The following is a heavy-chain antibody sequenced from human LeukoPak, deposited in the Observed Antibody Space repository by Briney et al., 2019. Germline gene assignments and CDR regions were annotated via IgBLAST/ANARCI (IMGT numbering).Heavy chain of an antibody. CDR3: TRGYGTYLIKNGMDV. J-gene: IGHJ6*02. CDR1: GFTFSHYD. CDR2: IGTAGDT. D-gene: IGHD1-14*01. Sequence: GGSLRLSCAASGFTFSHYDMHWVRQATGKGLEWVSGIGTAGDTYYPDSVKGRFTISRENAKNSLYLQMISLRAGDTAVYYCTRGYGTYLIKNGMDVWGQGTTVTVSS. V-gene: IGHV3-13*01.